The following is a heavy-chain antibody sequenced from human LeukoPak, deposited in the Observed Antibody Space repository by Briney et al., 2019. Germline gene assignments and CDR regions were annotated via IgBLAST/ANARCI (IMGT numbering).Heavy chain of an antibody. V-gene: IGHV4-31*03. Sequence: SQTLSLTCTVSGGSISSGGYYWSWIRQHPGKGLEWIGYIYYSGSTYYNPSLKSRVTISVDTSKNQFSLKLSSVTAADTAVYYCARAVVVVAATPYFQHWGQGTLVTVSS. J-gene: IGHJ1*01. D-gene: IGHD2-15*01. CDR3: ARAVVVVAATPYFQH. CDR1: GGSISSGGYY. CDR2: IYYSGST.